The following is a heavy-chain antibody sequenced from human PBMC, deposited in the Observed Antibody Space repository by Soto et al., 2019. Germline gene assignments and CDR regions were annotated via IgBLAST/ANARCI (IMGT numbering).Heavy chain of an antibody. CDR1: GFTFSSYA. V-gene: IGHV3-23*01. D-gene: IGHD4-17*01. J-gene: IGHJ6*03. Sequence: GGSLRLSCAASGFTFSSYAMSWVRQAPGKGLEWVSAISGSGGSTYYADSVKGRFTISRDDSKNTLYLQMNSLRTEDTAVYYCTTDRQGGSDYGDHIAYHYYMDVWGKGTTVTVS. CDR2: ISGSGGST. CDR3: TTDRQGGSDYGDHIAYHYYMDV.